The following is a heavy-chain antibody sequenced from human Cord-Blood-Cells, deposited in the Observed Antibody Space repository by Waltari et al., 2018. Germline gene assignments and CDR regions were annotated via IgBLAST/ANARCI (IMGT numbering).Heavy chain of an antibody. J-gene: IGHJ4*02. Sequence: QVQLQQWGAGLLKPSETLSLTCAVYGGSFRGYYWSWIRQPPGKGLEWIGEINHSGSTNYNPSLKSRVTISVDTSKNQFSLKLSSVTAADTAVYYCARIGRGYSSSCYQTDYWGQGTLVTVSS. CDR3: ARIGRGYSSSCYQTDY. V-gene: IGHV4-34*01. D-gene: IGHD6-13*01. CDR1: GGSFRGYY. CDR2: INHSGST.